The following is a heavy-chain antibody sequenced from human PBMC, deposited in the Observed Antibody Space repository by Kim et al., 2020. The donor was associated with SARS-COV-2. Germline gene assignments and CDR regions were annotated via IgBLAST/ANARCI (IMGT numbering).Heavy chain of an antibody. CDR3: AKGQRAGIAGRNNYYYYGMDV. J-gene: IGHJ6*02. V-gene: IGHV3-30*18. CDR2: ISYDGSNK. D-gene: IGHD6-13*01. Sequence: GGSLRLSCAASGFTFSSYGMHWVRQAPGKGLEWVAVISYDGSNKYYADSVKGRFTISRDNSKNTLYLQMNSLRAEDTAVYYCAKGQRAGIAGRNNYYYYGMDVWGQGATGTVSS. CDR1: GFTFSSYG.